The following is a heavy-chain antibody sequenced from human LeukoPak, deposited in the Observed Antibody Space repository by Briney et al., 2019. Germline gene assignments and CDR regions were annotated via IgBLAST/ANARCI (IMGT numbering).Heavy chain of an antibody. Sequence: GGSLRLSCAASGFTFSSYGMHWVRQAPGKGLEWVAVISYDGSNKYYADSVKGRFTISRGNSKNTLYLQMNSLRAEDTAVYYCAKESYSSSWYPSGWFDPWGQGTLVTVSS. CDR1: GFTFSSYG. CDR3: AKESYSSSWYPSGWFDP. V-gene: IGHV3-30*18. CDR2: ISYDGSNK. D-gene: IGHD6-13*01. J-gene: IGHJ5*02.